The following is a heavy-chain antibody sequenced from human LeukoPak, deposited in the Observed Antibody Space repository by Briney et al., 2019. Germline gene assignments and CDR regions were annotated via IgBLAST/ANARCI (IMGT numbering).Heavy chain of an antibody. J-gene: IGHJ4*02. CDR2: ISYDGGNK. V-gene: IGHV3-30-3*01. D-gene: IGHD3-22*01. Sequence: GGSLRLSCAASGFTFSNYAVHWVRQAPGKGLGWVAVISYDGGNKYYADSVKGRFTISRDNSKNTLYLQMNSLRAEDTAVYYCARDPIAMIVAGYFDYWGQGTLVTVSS. CDR1: GFTFSNYA. CDR3: ARDPIAMIVAGYFDY.